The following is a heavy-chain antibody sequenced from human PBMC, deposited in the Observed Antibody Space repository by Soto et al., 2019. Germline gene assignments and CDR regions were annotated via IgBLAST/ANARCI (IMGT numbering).Heavy chain of an antibody. CDR3: AGGYDFWSGRRYYYYYYMDV. CDR1: GGSISSSSYY. CDR2: IYYSGST. J-gene: IGHJ6*03. Sequence: PSETLSLTCTVSGGSISSSSYYWGWIRQPPGKGLEWIGSIYYSGSTYYNPSLKSRVTISVDTSKNQFSLKLSSVTAADTAVYYCAGGYDFWSGRRYYYYYYMDVWGQGTTVTVSS. V-gene: IGHV4-39*01. D-gene: IGHD3-3*01.